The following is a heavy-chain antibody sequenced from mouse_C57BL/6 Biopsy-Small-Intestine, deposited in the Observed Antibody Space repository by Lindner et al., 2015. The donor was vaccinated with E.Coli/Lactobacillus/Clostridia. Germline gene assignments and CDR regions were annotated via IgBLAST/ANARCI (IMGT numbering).Heavy chain of an antibody. CDR3: ARWWFHFDY. CDR2: IYPGDGDT. Sequence: VQLQESGPELVKPGASVKISCIASGFAFSRSWMNWVKQRPGKGLEWIGWIYPGDGDTNYNGKFKGKATLTADESSSTAYMQFSSLTSEDSAVYYCARWWFHFDYWGQGTTLTVSS. D-gene: IGHD1-1*02. V-gene: IGHV1-82*01. J-gene: IGHJ2*01. CDR1: GFAFSRSW.